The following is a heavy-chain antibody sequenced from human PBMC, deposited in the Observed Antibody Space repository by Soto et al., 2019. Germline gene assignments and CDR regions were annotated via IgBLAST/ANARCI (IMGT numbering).Heavy chain of an antibody. CDR1: GGCISSGDYY. Sequence: ASETLSLTCTVSGGCISSGDYYWSWIGQPPGKGLEWIGYIYYSGSTYYNPSLKSRVTISVDTSKNQFSLKLSSVTAADTAVYYRGLRYFDWLLPADGMDVWGQGTTVTVSS. V-gene: IGHV4-30-4*01. CDR2: IYYSGST. CDR3: GLRYFDWLLPADGMDV. D-gene: IGHD3-9*01. J-gene: IGHJ6*02.